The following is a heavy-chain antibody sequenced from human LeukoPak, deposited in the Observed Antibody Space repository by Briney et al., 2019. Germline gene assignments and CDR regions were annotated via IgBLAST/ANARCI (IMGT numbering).Heavy chain of an antibody. CDR3: AKEGPALGYSSSWHEGYYGMDV. Sequence: GGSLRLSCAASGFTFSSYGMHWVRQAPGKGLEWVAVISYDGSNKYYADSVKGRFTISRDNSKNTLYLQMNSLRAEDTAVYYCAKEGPALGYSSSWHEGYYGMDVWGQGTTVTVSS. V-gene: IGHV3-30*18. CDR2: ISYDGSNK. D-gene: IGHD6-13*01. J-gene: IGHJ6*02. CDR1: GFTFSSYG.